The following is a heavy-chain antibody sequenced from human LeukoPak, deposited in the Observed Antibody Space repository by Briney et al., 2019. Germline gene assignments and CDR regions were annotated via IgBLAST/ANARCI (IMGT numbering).Heavy chain of an antibody. J-gene: IGHJ3*02. CDR2: ISWNSGSI. Sequence: GGSLRLSCAASGFTFSSYGMSWVRQAPGKGLEWVSGISWNSGSIGYADSVKGRFTISRDNAKNSLYLQMNSLRAEDMALYYCAKVASPQGAFDIWGQGTMVTVSS. CDR3: AKVASPQGAFDI. CDR1: GFTFSSYG. V-gene: IGHV3-9*03.